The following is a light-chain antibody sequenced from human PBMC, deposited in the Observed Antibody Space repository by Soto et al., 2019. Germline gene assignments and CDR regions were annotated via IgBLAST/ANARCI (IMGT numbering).Light chain of an antibody. V-gene: IGKV1-39*01. CDR1: QSISSY. J-gene: IGKJ3*01. Sequence: DIQMTQSPSSLSASVGDRVTITCRASQSISSYLNWYQQKLGKAPKLLIYAASSLQSGVPSRFSGSGSGTDFTLTISSLQPEDFATYYCQQSYSISFTFGPGTKVDIK. CDR3: QQSYSISFT. CDR2: AAS.